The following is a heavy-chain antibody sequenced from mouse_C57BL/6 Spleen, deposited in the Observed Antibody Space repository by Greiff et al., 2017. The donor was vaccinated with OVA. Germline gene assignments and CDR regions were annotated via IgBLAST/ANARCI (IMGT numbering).Heavy chain of an antibody. Sequence: VKLQQPGAELVIPGASVKLSCKASGYTFTSYWMHWVKQRPGQGLEWIGEIDPSDSYTNYNQKFKGKSTLTVDKSSSTAYMQLSSLTSEDSAVYYCARSDDYLFAYWGQGTLVTVSA. CDR2: IDPSDSYT. CDR1: GYTFTSYW. J-gene: IGHJ3*01. CDR3: ARSDDYLFAY. V-gene: IGHV1-69*01. D-gene: IGHD2-4*01.